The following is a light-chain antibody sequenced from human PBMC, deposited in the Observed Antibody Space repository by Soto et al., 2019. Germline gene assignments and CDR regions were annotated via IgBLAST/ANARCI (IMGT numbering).Light chain of an antibody. Sequence: DLQMTQSPSSVSASVGDRVTITCRASQGIGSWLTWYQQKPGRAPKLLIYAASTLQSGVPSRFSGSRSGTDFTLTISSLQPEDFATYYCQQANSFPYTFGQGTKLEIK. J-gene: IGKJ2*01. CDR1: QGIGSW. CDR3: QQANSFPYT. V-gene: IGKV1-12*01. CDR2: AAS.